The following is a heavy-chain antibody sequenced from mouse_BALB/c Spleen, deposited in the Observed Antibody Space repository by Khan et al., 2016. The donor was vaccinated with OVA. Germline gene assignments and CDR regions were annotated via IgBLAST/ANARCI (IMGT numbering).Heavy chain of an antibody. D-gene: IGHD2-14*01. CDR3: TRSYYRYDGYYAMDY. CDR2: IWGGGST. V-gene: IGHV2-6-4*01. CDR1: GFSLSRYS. J-gene: IGHJ4*01. Sequence: QVQLKESGPGLVAPSQSLSITCTVSGFSLSRYSVNWVRQPPGKGLEWLGMIWGGGSTAYNSALKPSLIIIKDNSQCQVPLKMNSLQTDDTAMYYSTRSYYRYDGYYAMDYWGQGTSVTVSS.